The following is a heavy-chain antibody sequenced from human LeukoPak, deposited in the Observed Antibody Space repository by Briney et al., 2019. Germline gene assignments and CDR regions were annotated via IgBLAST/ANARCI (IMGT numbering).Heavy chain of an antibody. CDR2: IKEDGSEK. D-gene: IGHD2-15*01. CDR3: ARDGSGNRYYYYGMDV. J-gene: IGHJ6*02. V-gene: IGHV3-7*04. Sequence: PGGSLRLSCAASGFTFSSYWMSWVRQAPGKGLEWVANIKEDGSEKYYVDSVKGRFTISRDNAKNSLYLRMNSLRAEDTAVYYCARDGSGNRYYYYGMDVWGQGTTVTVSS. CDR1: GFTFSSYW.